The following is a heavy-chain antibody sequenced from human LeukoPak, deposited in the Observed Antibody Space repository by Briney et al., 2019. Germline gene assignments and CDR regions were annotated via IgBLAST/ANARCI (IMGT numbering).Heavy chain of an antibody. V-gene: IGHV4-59*01. CDR1: GGSISSYY. J-gene: IGHJ3*02. Sequence: PSETLSLTCTVSGGSISSYYWSWLRQPPGKGLEWIGYIYYSGSTNYNPSLKSRVTISVDTSKNQFSLKLSSVTAADTAVYYCARNLGAPVPDAFDIWGQGTMVTVSS. CDR2: IYYSGST. CDR3: ARNLGAPVPDAFDI. D-gene: IGHD3-16*01.